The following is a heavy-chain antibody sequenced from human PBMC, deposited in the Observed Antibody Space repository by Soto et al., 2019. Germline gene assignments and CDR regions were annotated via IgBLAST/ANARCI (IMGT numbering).Heavy chain of an antibody. CDR2: ISSSGSSK. V-gene: IGHV3-11*01. J-gene: IGHJ4*02. CDR3: ARSSGYYYVDYFDN. CDR1: GFTFSNYY. D-gene: IGHD3-22*01. Sequence: LRLSCAASGFTFSNYYMSWIRQAPGKGLEWVSYISSSGSSKKYADSVKGRLTISRDNAKNSLSLEMKSLRAEDTAVYYCARSSGYYYVDYFDNWGQGTLVTVSS.